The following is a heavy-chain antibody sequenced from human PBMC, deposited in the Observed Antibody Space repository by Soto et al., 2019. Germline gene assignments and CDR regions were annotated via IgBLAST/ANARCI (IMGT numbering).Heavy chain of an antibody. J-gene: IGHJ4*02. CDR2: ISGSGGST. D-gene: IGHD3-22*01. CDR3: AKDRESGYDSRGYYSTRPYFFHY. Sequence: EVQLLESGGGLVQPGGSLRLSCAASGFTFSSYAMSWVRQAPGKGLEWVSAISGSGGSTYYADSVKGQFTISRDNSKNTLYLQLNSLRVEDTDVYYCAKDRESGYDSRGYYSTRPYFFHYWGQGTLVTVSS. V-gene: IGHV3-23*01. CDR1: GFTFSSYA.